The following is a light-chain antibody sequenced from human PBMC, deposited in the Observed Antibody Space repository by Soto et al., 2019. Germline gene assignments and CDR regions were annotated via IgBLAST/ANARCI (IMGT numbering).Light chain of an antibody. CDR2: EVS. Sequence: QSVLTQPPSASGSFGQSVTISCTGTSSDVGGYNYVSWYQQHPGKAPKLMIYEVSERPSGVPDHFSGSKSGNTASLTVSGLQADDEADYYCSSYSGTNYHYVFGTGTKVTVL. CDR3: SSYSGTNYHYV. J-gene: IGLJ1*01. CDR1: SSDVGGYNY. V-gene: IGLV2-8*01.